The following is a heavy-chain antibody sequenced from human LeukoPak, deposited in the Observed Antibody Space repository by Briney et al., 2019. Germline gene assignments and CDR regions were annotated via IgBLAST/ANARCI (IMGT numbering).Heavy chain of an antibody. CDR2: INPNSGGT. D-gene: IGHD4-17*01. CDR1: GYTFTGYY. V-gene: IGHV1-2*02. CDR3: ARECDDTVTNS. J-gene: IGHJ5*02. Sequence: ASVKVSCKASGYTFTGYYMHWVRQAPGQGLEWMGWINPNSGGTNYAQKFQGRVTMTRDTSISIAYMELSRLSSDDTAVYYCARECDDTVTNSWGQGTLVTVSS.